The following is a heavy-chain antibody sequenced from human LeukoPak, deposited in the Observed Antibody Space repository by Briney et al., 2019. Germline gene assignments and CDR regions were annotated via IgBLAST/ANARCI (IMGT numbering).Heavy chain of an antibody. Sequence: PGGSLRLSCAASGFTFSSYWMTWVRQAPGKGLVWVSRINTDGSSTSYADSVKGRFTISRDNAKNTLYLQMNSLRAEDTAVYYCARDFSSPRDAFDIWGQGTMVTVSS. CDR1: GFTFSSYW. CDR2: INTDGSST. J-gene: IGHJ3*02. CDR3: ARDFSSPRDAFDI. V-gene: IGHV3-74*01.